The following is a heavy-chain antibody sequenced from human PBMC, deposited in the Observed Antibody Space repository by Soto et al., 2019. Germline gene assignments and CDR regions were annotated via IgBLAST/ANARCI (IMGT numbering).Heavy chain of an antibody. CDR1: GGSISSGGYY. D-gene: IGHD6-13*01. J-gene: IGHJ4*02. CDR3: ARIPRAVSSQTVLFDY. CDR2: IYYSGST. Sequence: PSETLSLTCTVSGGSISSGGYYWSWIRQHPGKGLEWIGYIYYSGSTYYNPSLKSRVTISVDTSKNQFSLKLSSVTAADTAVYYCARIPRAVSSQTVLFDYWGQGTLVTVSS. V-gene: IGHV4-30-4*08.